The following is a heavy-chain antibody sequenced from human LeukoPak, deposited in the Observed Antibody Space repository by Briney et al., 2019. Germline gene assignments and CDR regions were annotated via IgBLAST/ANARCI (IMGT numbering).Heavy chain of an antibody. Sequence: ASETLSLTCVVSGGSISSSSYYWGWIRQPPGKGLDWIGNINYSGSTYYNPSLKSRVTSSVDTSKNQFSLKLTSATAADTAVYYCTRRRGGSSELDYWGQGALVTVSS. CDR1: GGSISSSSYY. V-gene: IGHV4-39*01. D-gene: IGHD2-15*01. CDR2: INYSGST. CDR3: TRRRGGSSELDY. J-gene: IGHJ4*02.